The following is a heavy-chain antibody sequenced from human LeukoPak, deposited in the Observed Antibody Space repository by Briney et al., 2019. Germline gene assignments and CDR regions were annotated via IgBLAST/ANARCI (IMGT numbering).Heavy chain of an antibody. Sequence: ASVKVSCTASGYTFTSYGISWVRQAPGQGLEWMGWISAYNGNTNYAQKLQGRVTMTTDTSTSTAYMELRSLRSDDTAVYYCARVGSGSYYYYGMDVWGQGTTVTASS. D-gene: IGHD1-26*01. CDR2: ISAYNGNT. CDR1: GYTFTSYG. V-gene: IGHV1-18*01. J-gene: IGHJ6*02. CDR3: ARVGSGSYYYYGMDV.